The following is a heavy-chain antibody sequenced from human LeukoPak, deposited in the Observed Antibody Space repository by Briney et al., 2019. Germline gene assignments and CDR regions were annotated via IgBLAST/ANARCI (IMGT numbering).Heavy chain of an antibody. J-gene: IGHJ4*02. CDR1: GFTFSSYA. Sequence: GGSLRLSCAASGFTFSSYAMSWVRQAPGKGLEWVSAISGGGGSTYYADSVKGRFTISRDNSKNTLYLQMNSLRAEDTAVYYCAKDLYYYDSSGYPMGYFDYWGQGTLVTVSS. V-gene: IGHV3-23*01. CDR2: ISGGGGST. D-gene: IGHD3-22*01. CDR3: AKDLYYYDSSGYPMGYFDY.